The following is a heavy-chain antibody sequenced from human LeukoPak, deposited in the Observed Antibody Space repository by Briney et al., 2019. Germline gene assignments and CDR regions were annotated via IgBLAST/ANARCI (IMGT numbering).Heavy chain of an antibody. Sequence: ASVKVSCKASGGTFSSYAISWVRQAPGQGLEWMGGIIPIFDTANYAQKFQGRVTITADESTCTAYMELSSLKSEDTAVYYCARDGVGATKRGAFDYWGQGTLVTVSS. CDR3: ARDGVGATKRGAFDY. CDR2: IIPIFDTA. CDR1: GGTFSSYA. V-gene: IGHV1-69*13. D-gene: IGHD1-26*01. J-gene: IGHJ4*02.